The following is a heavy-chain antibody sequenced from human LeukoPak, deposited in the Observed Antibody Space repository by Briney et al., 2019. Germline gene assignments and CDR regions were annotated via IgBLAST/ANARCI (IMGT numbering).Heavy chain of an antibody. J-gene: IGHJ4*02. D-gene: IGHD2/OR15-2a*01. CDR1: GFTFSGSA. Sequence: GGSLKLSCAASGFTFSGSAMHWVRQASGKGLEWVGRIRSKANSYATAYAASVKGRFTISRDDSKNTAYLQMNSLKTEDTAVYYCTRQSMARVYYFDYWGQGTLVTVSS. V-gene: IGHV3-73*01. CDR2: IRSKANSYAT. CDR3: TRQSMARVYYFDY.